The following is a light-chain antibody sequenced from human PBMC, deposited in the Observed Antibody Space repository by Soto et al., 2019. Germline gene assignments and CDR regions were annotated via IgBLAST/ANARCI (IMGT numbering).Light chain of an antibody. CDR3: QAWDSSTVV. J-gene: IGLJ2*01. CDR2: QDS. V-gene: IGLV3-1*01. CDR1: KLGNKY. Sequence: SYELTQPPSVSVAPGQTASITCSGHKLGNKYACWYQQKPGQSPVLVIYQDSKRPSGIPERFSGSNSGNTATLTISGTQAMDEAHYYCQAWDSSTVVFGGGTKLTVL.